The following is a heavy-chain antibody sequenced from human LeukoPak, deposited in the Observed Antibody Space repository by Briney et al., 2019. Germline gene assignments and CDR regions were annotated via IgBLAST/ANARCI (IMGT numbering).Heavy chain of an antibody. CDR3: AKSHYYMDV. Sequence: GGSLRLSCAASGFIFSSYEMNWVRQAPGKGLEWVSYISSSGSTIYYADSVKGRFTMSRDNAKNSLSLQMNSLRAEDTAVYYCAKSHYYMDVWGKGTTVTISS. CDR1: GFIFSSYE. CDR2: ISSSGSTI. J-gene: IGHJ6*03. V-gene: IGHV3-48*03.